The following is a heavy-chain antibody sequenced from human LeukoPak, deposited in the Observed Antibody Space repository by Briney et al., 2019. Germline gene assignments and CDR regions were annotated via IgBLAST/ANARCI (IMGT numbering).Heavy chain of an antibody. J-gene: IGHJ4*02. CDR2: ISSSSSPI. CDR3: ARDNAGYDY. V-gene: IGHV3-48*01. D-gene: IGHD5-12*01. CDR1: GFTFSSYS. Sequence: GGSLRLSCAASGFTFSSYSMNWVRQAPGKGLEWVSSISSSSSPIYYADSVKGRFTVSRDNAKNSLYLQMNSLRAEDTAVYYCARDNAGYDYWGQGTLVTVSS.